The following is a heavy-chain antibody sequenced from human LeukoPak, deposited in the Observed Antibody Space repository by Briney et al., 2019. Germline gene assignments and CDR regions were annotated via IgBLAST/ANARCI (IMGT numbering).Heavy chain of an antibody. CDR1: GXTFSNYG. CDR2: VSSDGIVQ. V-gene: IGHV3-30*03. D-gene: IGHD2-2*01. CDR3: ARGGPAAMGMSNFDY. J-gene: IGHJ4*02. Sequence: PGGSLRLSCATSGXTFSNYGIHWVRQAPGKGLEWVAVVSSDGIVQHYADSVKGRFTISRDNAKNSLYLQMNSLRGEDTAVYYCARGGPAAMGMSNFDYWGQGTLVTVSS.